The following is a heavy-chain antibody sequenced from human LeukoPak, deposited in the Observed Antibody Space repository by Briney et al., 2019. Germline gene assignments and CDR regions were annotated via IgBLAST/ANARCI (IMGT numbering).Heavy chain of an antibody. J-gene: IGHJ4*02. CDR3: ARGPNSNWSGLDF. CDR1: GFSFSGHW. D-gene: IGHD6-6*01. CDR2: ISPTGSTT. Sequence: GGSLRLSCTASGFSFSGHWMHWARQLPGKGLVCVSRISPTGSTTSYADSVTGRFTVSRDNAKNTLYLQVNNLRAEDTAVYYCARGPNSNWSGLDFWGQGTLLTVSS. V-gene: IGHV3-74*01.